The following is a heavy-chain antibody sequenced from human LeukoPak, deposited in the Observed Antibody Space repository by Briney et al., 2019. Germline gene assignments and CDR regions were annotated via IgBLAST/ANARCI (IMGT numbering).Heavy chain of an antibody. D-gene: IGHD1-26*01. CDR3: ARDLSSTSHWEIDY. CDR2: LNPNNGYT. Sequence: ASVKVSCKTSGYTFIDYFIHWVRQAPGQGLEWMGRLNPNNGYTFYTEEFQGRVTMTSDTSISTAYMELTGLTSDDTALYYCARDLSSTSHWEIDYWGQRTLVTVSS. V-gene: IGHV1-2*06. J-gene: IGHJ4*02. CDR1: GYTFIDYF.